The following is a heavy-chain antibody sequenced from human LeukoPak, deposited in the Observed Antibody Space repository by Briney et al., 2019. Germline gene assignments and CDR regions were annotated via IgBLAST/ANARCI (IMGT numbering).Heavy chain of an antibody. CDR1: GFTFGDYA. CDR2: MRSGETP. CDR3: ARSRDGYNFAFDY. Sequence: QPGRSLRLSCTTSGFTFGDYALSWVRQAPGKGLEWVGFMRSGETPQYAASVSGRFIISRDDSNRVAHLQMSSPKTEDTALYYCARSRDGYNFAFDYWGRGTLVTVSS. D-gene: IGHD5-24*01. J-gene: IGHJ4*02. V-gene: IGHV3-49*04.